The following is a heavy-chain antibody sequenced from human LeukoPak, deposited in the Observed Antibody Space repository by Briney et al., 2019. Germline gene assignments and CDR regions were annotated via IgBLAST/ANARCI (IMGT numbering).Heavy chain of an antibody. J-gene: IGHJ4*02. CDR1: GFTFSSYW. D-gene: IGHD3-3*01. CDR2: INSDGSST. Sequence: GGSLRLSCAASGFTFSSYWMHWVRQAPGKGLVWVSRINSDGSSTSYADSVKGRFTISRDNAKNTLYLQMNSLRAEDTAVYYCATNRITVFGVVTDHWGQGTLVTVSS. CDR3: ATNRITVFGVVTDH. V-gene: IGHV3-74*01.